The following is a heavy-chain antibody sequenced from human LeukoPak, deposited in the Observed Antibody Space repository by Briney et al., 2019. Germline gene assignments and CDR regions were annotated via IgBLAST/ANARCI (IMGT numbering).Heavy chain of an antibody. CDR1: GGSISSYY. CDR3: ARTDYGDYYFDY. J-gene: IGHJ4*02. V-gene: IGHV4-59*01. CDR2: IYYSGST. D-gene: IGHD4-17*01. Sequence: SETLSLTCTVSGGSISSYYWSWIRQPPGKGLEWIGYIYYSGSTNYNPSLKSRVTISVDTSKKQFSLKLSSVTAADTAVYYCARTDYGDYYFDYWGQGTLVTVSS.